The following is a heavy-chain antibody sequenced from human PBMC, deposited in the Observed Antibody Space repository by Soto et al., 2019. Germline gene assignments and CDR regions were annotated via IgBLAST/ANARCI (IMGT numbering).Heavy chain of an antibody. Sequence: GGSLRLSCAASGFTFSSYWMHWVRQAPGKGLVWVSRINSDGSITNYADSVKGRFTISRDNAKNTLYLQMNSLRAEDTAVYYCARDPLRGYYYYYGMDVWGQGTTVTVSS. J-gene: IGHJ6*02. D-gene: IGHD4-17*01. V-gene: IGHV3-74*01. CDR1: GFTFSSYW. CDR3: ARDPLRGYYYYYGMDV. CDR2: INSDGSIT.